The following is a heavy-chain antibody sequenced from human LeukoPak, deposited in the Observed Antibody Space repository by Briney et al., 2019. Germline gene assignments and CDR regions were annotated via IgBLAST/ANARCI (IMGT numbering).Heavy chain of an antibody. CDR3: ARDQGSSWAVNIALEIDY. D-gene: IGHD6-13*01. J-gene: IGHJ4*02. V-gene: IGHV3-33*01. CDR2: IWYDGSNK. Sequence: GGSLRLSCAASGFTFSSYGMPWVRQAPGKGLEWVAVIWYDGSNKYYADSVKGRFTISRDNSKNTLYLQMNSLRAEDTAVYYCARDQGSSWAVNIALEIDYWGQGTLVTVSS. CDR1: GFTFSSYG.